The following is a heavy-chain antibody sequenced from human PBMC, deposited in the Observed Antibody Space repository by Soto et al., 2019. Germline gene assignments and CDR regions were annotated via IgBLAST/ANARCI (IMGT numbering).Heavy chain of an antibody. D-gene: IGHD5-12*01. CDR2: ISYDGSNK. CDR3: ASLGVATRRGLRD. V-gene: IGHV3-30-3*01. CDR1: GFTFSNYA. J-gene: IGHJ4*02. Sequence: QVQLVESGGGVVQPGRSLRLSCAASGFTFSNYAMHWVRQAPGKGLEWATVISYDGSNKEYADSVKGRFTISRDNSKNTGYGQVNTLRAEGTAVYYCASLGVATRRGLRDWGQGTLVTVSS.